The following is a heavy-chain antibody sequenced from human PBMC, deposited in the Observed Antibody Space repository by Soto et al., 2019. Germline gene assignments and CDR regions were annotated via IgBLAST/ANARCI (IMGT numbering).Heavy chain of an antibody. V-gene: IGHV3-73*01. Sequence: GGSLRLSCAASGFTFSGSAMHWVRQASGKGLEWVGRIRSKANSYATAYAASVKGRFTISRVDSKNTAYLQMNSLKTEDTAVYYCTRARDLARGYSYGSIWFDPWGQGTLVTVSS. CDR2: IRSKANSYAT. J-gene: IGHJ5*02. D-gene: IGHD5-18*01. CDR1: GFTFSGSA. CDR3: TRARDLARGYSYGSIWFDP.